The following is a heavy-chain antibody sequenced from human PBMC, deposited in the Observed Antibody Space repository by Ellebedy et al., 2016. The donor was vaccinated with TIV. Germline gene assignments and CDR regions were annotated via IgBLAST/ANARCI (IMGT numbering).Heavy chain of an antibody. D-gene: IGHD2-8*01. V-gene: IGHV4-38-2*02. CDR2: IYHSGST. CDR3: ARAGVN. J-gene: IGHJ4*02. Sequence: SETLSLXCTVSGYSISSGYSWGWIRQPPGKGLDWIGNIYHSGSTYYNPSLRSRVTLSLDTSKNQLSLKLSSVTAADTAVYYCARAGVNWGQGTLVTVSS. CDR1: GYSISSGYS.